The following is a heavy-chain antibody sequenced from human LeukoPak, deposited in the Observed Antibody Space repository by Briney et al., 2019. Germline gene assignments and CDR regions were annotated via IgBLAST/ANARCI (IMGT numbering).Heavy chain of an antibody. D-gene: IGHD3-10*01. Sequence: PGGSLRLSCAASGFTFSSYSMNWVRQAPGKGLEWVSSISSSSSYIYYADSVKGRFTISRDNAKNSLYLQMNSLRAEDTAVYYCARDPYLGGSGSYADYWGQGTLVTVSS. CDR1: GFTFSSYS. CDR3: ARDPYLGGSGSYADY. CDR2: ISSSSSYI. V-gene: IGHV3-21*01. J-gene: IGHJ4*02.